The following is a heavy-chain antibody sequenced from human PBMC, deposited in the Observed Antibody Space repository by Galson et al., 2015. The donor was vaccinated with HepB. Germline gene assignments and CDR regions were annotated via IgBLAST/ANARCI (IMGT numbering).Heavy chain of an antibody. D-gene: IGHD1-26*01. CDR3: TSRGGVGVQDAVDI. CDR2: IYPGNSDA. CDR1: GYTFTNYW. J-gene: IGHJ3*02. V-gene: IGHV5-51*01. Sequence: QSGAEVKKPGESLKISCKGSGYTFTNYWIGWVRQMPGKGLEWMGVIYPGNSDARYSPSFQGQVTISADKSISTAYLQWSSLKASDTAMYYCTSRGGVGVQDAVDIWGQGTMLTVSS.